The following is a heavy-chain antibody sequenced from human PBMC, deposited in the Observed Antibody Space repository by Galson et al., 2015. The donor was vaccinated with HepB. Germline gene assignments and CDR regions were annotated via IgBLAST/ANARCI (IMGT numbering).Heavy chain of an antibody. CDR3: ATSLGATVTTPWGY. D-gene: IGHD4-17*01. Sequence: SLRLSCAASGFTFSSYGMHWVRQAPGKGLEWVAVIWYDGSNKYYADSVKGRFTISRDNSKNTLYLQMNSLRAEDTAVYYCATSLGATVTTPWGYWGQGTLVTVSS. V-gene: IGHV3-33*01. CDR2: IWYDGSNK. CDR1: GFTFSSYG. J-gene: IGHJ4*02.